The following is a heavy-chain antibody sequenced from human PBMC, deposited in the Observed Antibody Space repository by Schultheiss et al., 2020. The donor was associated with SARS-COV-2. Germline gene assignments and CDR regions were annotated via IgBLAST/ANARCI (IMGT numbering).Heavy chain of an antibody. V-gene: IGHV3-7*01. CDR3: ARVDWEDEGCAY. J-gene: IGHJ4*02. CDR1: GFTFSSYW. CDR2: MRGDGGML. Sequence: GGSLRLSCAASGFTFSSYWMHWVRQAPGKGLVWVANMRGDGGMLNYMGSVKGRFTISRDNAKNSLYLQMNSLRVEDTAVYYCARVDWEDEGCAYWGQGTLVTVSS. D-gene: IGHD3-9*01.